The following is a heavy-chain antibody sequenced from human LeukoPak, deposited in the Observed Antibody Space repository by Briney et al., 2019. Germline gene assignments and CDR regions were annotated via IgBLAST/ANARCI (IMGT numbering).Heavy chain of an antibody. CDR3: ARLESSWNYFDY. Sequence: PSETLSLTCTVSGGSISIYYWSRIRQPPGKGLEWIGYIYYSGSTNYNPSLKSRVTISVDTSKNQFSLKLSSVTAADTAVYYCARLESSWNYFDYWGQGTLVTVSS. J-gene: IGHJ4*02. D-gene: IGHD6-13*01. CDR1: GGSISIYY. V-gene: IGHV4-59*08. CDR2: IYYSGST.